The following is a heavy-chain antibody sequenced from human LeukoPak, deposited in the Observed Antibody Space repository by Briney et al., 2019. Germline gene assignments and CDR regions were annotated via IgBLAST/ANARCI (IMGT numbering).Heavy chain of an antibody. CDR3: ARAPGLGELRRTFDS. CDR2: IYYSGDT. J-gene: IGHJ4*02. D-gene: IGHD3-10*01. V-gene: IGHV4-4*02. CDR1: GGSVSSSNW. Sequence: SGTLSLTCAVSGGSVSSSNWWNWVRQPPGKGLEWIGEIYYSGDTNYNPSPKSRVTVSIDRSKNQFSLRLESVTAADTAVYYCARAPGLGELRRTFDSWGQGTLVTVSS.